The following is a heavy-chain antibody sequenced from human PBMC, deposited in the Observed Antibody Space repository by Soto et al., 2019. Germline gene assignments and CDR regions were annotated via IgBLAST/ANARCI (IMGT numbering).Heavy chain of an antibody. Sequence: EVQLVESGGGLVQPGGSLRLSCAASGFTFSSYWMSWVRQAPGKGLEWVANIKQDGSEKYYVDSVKGRFTISRDNAKNSLYLQMNSLRAEDTAVYYCARDHAPRMYQLLYRGAIAAAAYFDYWGQGTLVTVSS. J-gene: IGHJ4*02. CDR1: GFTFSSYW. CDR3: ARDHAPRMYQLLYRGAIAAAAYFDY. V-gene: IGHV3-7*03. CDR2: IKQDGSEK. D-gene: IGHD2-2*02.